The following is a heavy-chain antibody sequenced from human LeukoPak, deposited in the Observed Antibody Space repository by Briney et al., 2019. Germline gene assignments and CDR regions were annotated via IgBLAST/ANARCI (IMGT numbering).Heavy chain of an antibody. Sequence: ASVKVSCKASGYTFTSYDINWVRQATGQGLEWMGWMNPNSGNTGYAQKFQGRVTMTRNTSISTAYMELSSLRSEDTAVYYCARVPQGGDYDLYGAFDIWGQGTMVTVSS. CDR1: GYTFTSYD. J-gene: IGHJ3*02. CDR2: MNPNSGNT. V-gene: IGHV1-8*01. D-gene: IGHD4-17*01. CDR3: ARVPQGGDYDLYGAFDI.